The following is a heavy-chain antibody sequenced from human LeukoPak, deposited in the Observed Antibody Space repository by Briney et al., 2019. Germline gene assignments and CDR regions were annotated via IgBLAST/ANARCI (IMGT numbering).Heavy chain of an antibody. V-gene: IGHV3-43*02. CDR3: AKTRRSGTEYGDFDH. Sequence: GGSLRLSCAASGFTFEDYSLHWLRQAQGKGLGWVSLIREDGRTTYYANSVKGRFAVSRDNSKKSLYLQMSSLRTEDTALYYCAKTRRSGTEYGDFDHWGQGTLVTVSS. CDR2: IREDGRTT. D-gene: IGHD1-26*01. CDR1: GFTFEDYS. J-gene: IGHJ4*02.